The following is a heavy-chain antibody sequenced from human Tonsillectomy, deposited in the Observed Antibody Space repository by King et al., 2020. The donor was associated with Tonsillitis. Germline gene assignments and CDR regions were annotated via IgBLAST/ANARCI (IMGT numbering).Heavy chain of an antibody. V-gene: IGHV4-39*07. CDR1: GGSLNSGSYY. CDR3: TRRPSAKNIAY. CDR2: ISSGATT. J-gene: IGHJ4*02. D-gene: IGHD6-6*01. Sequence: QLQESGPGLVKPSETLSLTCLVSGGSLNSGSYYWGWIRQPPGKALEWIGSISSGATTYYNPSLTGRVTISRDTSKSFFSLELSSLTAADTAVYYCTRRPSAKNIAYWGQGTLVTVSS.